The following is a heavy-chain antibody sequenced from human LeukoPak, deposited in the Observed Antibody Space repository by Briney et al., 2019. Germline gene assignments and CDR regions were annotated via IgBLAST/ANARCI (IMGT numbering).Heavy chain of an antibody. CDR3: ARDNDYYVNFDY. D-gene: IGHD3-10*02. Sequence: GGSLRLSCAASGFTFSSYSMNWVRQAPGKGLEWVSSISSSSSYIYYADSVKGRFTISRDNSKNTLYLQMNSLRAEDTAVYYCARDNDYYVNFDYRGQGTLVAVSS. J-gene: IGHJ4*02. CDR1: GFTFSSYS. V-gene: IGHV3-21*01. CDR2: ISSSSSYI.